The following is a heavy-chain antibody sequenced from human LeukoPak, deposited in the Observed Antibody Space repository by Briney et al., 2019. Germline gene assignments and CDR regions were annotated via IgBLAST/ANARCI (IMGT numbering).Heavy chain of an antibody. CDR2: ISSGSGTI. D-gene: IGHD4-17*01. CDR3: AALRGLQNWYFDL. CDR1: GSTFSSYN. J-gene: IGHJ2*01. V-gene: IGHV3-48*01. Sequence: GGSLRLSCAASGSTFSSYNINWVRQAPGKGLEWVSYISSGSGTIYYADSVKGRFTISRDNAKNSLFLQMNSLRAEDTAVYYCAALRGLQNWYFDLWGRGTLVSVSS.